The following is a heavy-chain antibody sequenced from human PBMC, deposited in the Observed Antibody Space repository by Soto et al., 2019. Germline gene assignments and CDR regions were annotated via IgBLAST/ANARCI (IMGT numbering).Heavy chain of an antibody. CDR2: INPSGGST. CDR1: GYTFTSYY. Sequence: ASVKVSCKASGYTFTSYYMHWVRQAPGQGLEWMGIINPSGGSTSYAQKFQGRVTMTRDTSTSTVYMELSSLRSEDTAVYYCARDASLITIFGVVIIGHYYYGMDVWGQGTTVIVSS. J-gene: IGHJ6*02. V-gene: IGHV1-46*01. CDR3: ARDASLITIFGVVIIGHYYYGMDV. D-gene: IGHD3-3*01.